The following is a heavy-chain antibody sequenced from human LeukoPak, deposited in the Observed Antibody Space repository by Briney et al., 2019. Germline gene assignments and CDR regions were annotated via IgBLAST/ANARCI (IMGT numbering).Heavy chain of an antibody. CDR2: IHYSGST. CDR3: ATGRSIRYFDY. J-gene: IGHJ4*02. D-gene: IGHD3-9*01. V-gene: IGHV4-59*08. CDR1: GVSIFSYY. Sequence: SETLSLTCTVSGVSIFSYYWNWIRQPPGKGLEWIGYIHYSGSTNYNPSLESRVTISVDTSKSQFSLRLTSATAADTAVYYCATGRSIRYFDYWGQGTLLTVSS.